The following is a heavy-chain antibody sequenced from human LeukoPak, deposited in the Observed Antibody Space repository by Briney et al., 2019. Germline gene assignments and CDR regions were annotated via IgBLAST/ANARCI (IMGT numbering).Heavy chain of an antibody. D-gene: IGHD1/OR15-1a*01. Sequence: SQTLSLTCTVSGGSISRGSSYWDWIRQPPVKGLEWIGSDYYSGSTYYNPSLKSRVTISVDTSKNQFSLRLSSVTAADTAVYYCARGLWEQPVDCWGQGTLVTVSS. J-gene: IGHJ4*02. CDR2: DYYSGST. CDR3: ARGLWEQPVDC. V-gene: IGHV4-39*07. CDR1: GGSISRGSSY.